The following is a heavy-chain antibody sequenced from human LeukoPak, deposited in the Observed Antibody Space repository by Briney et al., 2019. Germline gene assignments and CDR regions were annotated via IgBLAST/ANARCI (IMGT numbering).Heavy chain of an antibody. V-gene: IGHV3-13*01. CDR3: ARGTVTPPYYFDY. CDR1: GFTFSSYD. CDR2: NGTAGDT. Sequence: QTGGSLRLSCAASGFTFSSYDMHWVRHATGKGLEWVSANGTAGDTYYPGSVKGRFTISRENAKNSLYLQMNSLRAGDTAVYYCARGTVTPPYYFDYWGQGTLVTVSS. J-gene: IGHJ4*02. D-gene: IGHD4-17*01.